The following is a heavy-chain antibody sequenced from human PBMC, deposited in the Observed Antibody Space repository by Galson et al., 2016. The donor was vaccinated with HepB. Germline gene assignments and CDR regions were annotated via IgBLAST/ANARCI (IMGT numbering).Heavy chain of an antibody. CDR3: ARDGLRWSPVAYFHQ. D-gene: IGHD3/OR15-3a*01. Sequence: SLRLSCAASGFTFSSFGMSWVRQAPGKGLEWVSLISGSGGSTSYADSVKGRFIISRDNSNNTLYLQMNSLRAEDTAVYYCARDGLRWSPVAYFHQWGQGTLVTVSS. V-gene: IGHV3-23*01. CDR2: ISGSGGST. J-gene: IGHJ1*01. CDR1: GFTFSSFG.